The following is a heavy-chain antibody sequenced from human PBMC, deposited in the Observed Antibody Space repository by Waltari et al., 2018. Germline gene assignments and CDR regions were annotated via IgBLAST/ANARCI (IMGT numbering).Heavy chain of an antibody. J-gene: IGHJ5*02. V-gene: IGHV4-39*01. Sequence: QLQLQESGPGLVKPSETLSLTCTVSGGSISSSSYYWGWIHQPPGKGLEWIGSIYYSGSTYYNPSLKSRVTISVDTSKNQFSLKLSSVTAADTAVYYCARRKTYYDFWSGYGNWFDPWGQGTLVTVSS. CDR3: ARRKTYYDFWSGYGNWFDP. CDR2: IYYSGST. D-gene: IGHD3-3*01. CDR1: GGSISSSSYY.